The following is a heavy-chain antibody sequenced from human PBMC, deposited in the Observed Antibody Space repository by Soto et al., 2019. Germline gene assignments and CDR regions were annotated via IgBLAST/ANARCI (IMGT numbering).Heavy chain of an antibody. CDR1: GFTFSSYS. CDR3: ARGSDSSGWYDWFDP. CDR2: ISSSSSYI. J-gene: IGHJ5*02. Sequence: GGSLRLSCAASGFTFSSYSMNWVRQAPGKGLEWVSSISSSSSYIYYADSVKGRFTISRDNAKNSLYLQMNSLRAEDTAVYYCARGSDSSGWYDWFDPWGQGTLVTVSS. V-gene: IGHV3-21*01. D-gene: IGHD6-19*01.